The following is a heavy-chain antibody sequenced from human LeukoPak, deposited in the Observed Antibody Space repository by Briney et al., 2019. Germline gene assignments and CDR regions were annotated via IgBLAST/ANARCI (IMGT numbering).Heavy chain of an antibody. V-gene: IGHV3-15*01. CDR1: GFTFSNAW. Sequence: GGSLRLSCAGSGFTFSNAWLSWVRQAPGKGLEWVGRIKSKYDGGTIDFPAPMKGRFTISRDDSKITLYLQMSSLKTEDTAVYYCATGAYFDYWGQGILVTVSS. CDR3: ATGAYFDY. J-gene: IGHJ4*02. CDR2: IKSKYDGGTI.